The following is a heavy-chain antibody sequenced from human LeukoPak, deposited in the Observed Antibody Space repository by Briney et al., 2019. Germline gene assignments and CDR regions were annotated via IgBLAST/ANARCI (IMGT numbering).Heavy chain of an antibody. Sequence: PGGSLRLSCAASGFTFSSYSISWVRQAPGKGLEWVSSIATSRDYIYYAGSLKGRFTISRDNAKNSLYLHMNSLRPDDTAVYYCARGRSITILRGVAISDGFDIWGQGTKVTVS. CDR2: IATSRDYI. D-gene: IGHD3-10*01. CDR3: ARGRSITILRGVAISDGFDI. J-gene: IGHJ3*02. CDR1: GFTFSSYS. V-gene: IGHV3-21*06.